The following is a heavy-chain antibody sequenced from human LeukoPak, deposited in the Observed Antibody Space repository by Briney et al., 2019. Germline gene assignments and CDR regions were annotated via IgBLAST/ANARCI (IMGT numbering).Heavy chain of an antibody. CDR1: GGTFSSYA. CDR3: ARAAGYCGGDCSRGDYYYYYYMDV. V-gene: IGHV1-69*06. J-gene: IGHJ6*03. CDR2: IIPIFGTA. Sequence: SVKVSCKASGGTFSSYAISWVRQAPGQGLEWMGGIIPIFGTANYAQKFQGRVTITADKSTSTAYMELSSLRSDDTAVYYCARAAGYCGGDCSRGDYYYYYYMDVWGKGTTVTVSS. D-gene: IGHD2-21*02.